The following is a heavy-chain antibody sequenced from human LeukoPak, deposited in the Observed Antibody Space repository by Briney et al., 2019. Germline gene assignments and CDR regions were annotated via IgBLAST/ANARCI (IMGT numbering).Heavy chain of an antibody. D-gene: IGHD1-1*01. V-gene: IGHV3-9*01. CDR3: AKGGPTILSQFDF. CDR2: ISWNSGSI. J-gene: IGHJ4*02. Sequence: GGSLRLSCAASGFTFDDYAMHWVRQAPGKGLEWVSGISWNSGSIGYADSVKGRFTISRDNSKKTLYLQMKSLKADDTAVYFCAKGGPTILSQFDFWSQGSLVAVSS. CDR1: GFTFDDYA.